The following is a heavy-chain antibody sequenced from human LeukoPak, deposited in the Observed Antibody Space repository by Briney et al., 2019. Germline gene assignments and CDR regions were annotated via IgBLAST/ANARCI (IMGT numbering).Heavy chain of an antibody. CDR3: AKFGRGTSPVH. D-gene: IGHD3-16*01. Sequence: GGSLRLSCAASGFTFRRSWMSWVRLAPGKGLEWVGNIRPDGSEKQYVDSVKGRFTISRDNAQNSLFLQMNSLRAEDTAVYYCAKFGRGTSPVHWGQGTLVTVSS. J-gene: IGHJ4*02. CDR1: GFTFRRSW. V-gene: IGHV3-7*01. CDR2: IRPDGSEK.